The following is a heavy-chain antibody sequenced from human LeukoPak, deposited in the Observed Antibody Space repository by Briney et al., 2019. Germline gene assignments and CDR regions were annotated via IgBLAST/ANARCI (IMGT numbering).Heavy chain of an antibody. V-gene: IGHV4-38-2*02. D-gene: IGHD4-17*01. Sequence: PSETLSLTCTVSGYSISSGYYWGWIRQPPGKGLEWIGNIYHTGSTYYNPSLKTRVTISVDTSKNQFSLELSSVTAADTAVYYCARDDYGDPSDYWGQGTLVTVSS. J-gene: IGHJ4*02. CDR3: ARDDYGDPSDY. CDR2: IYHTGST. CDR1: GYSISSGYY.